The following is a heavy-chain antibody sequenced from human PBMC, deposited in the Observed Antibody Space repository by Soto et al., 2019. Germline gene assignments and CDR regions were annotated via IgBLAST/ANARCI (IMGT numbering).Heavy chain of an antibody. J-gene: IGHJ6*03. V-gene: IGHV1-8*01. CDR2: MNPNSGNT. Sequence: ASVKVSCKASGYTFTSYDINWVRQATGQGLEWMGWMNPNSGNTGYAQKFQGRVTMTRNTSISTAYMELSSLRSEDTAVYYCARVAGGYDFGYYYYYMDVWGKGTTVTVSS. CDR1: GYTFTSYD. D-gene: IGHD5-12*01. CDR3: ARVAGGYDFGYYYYYMDV.